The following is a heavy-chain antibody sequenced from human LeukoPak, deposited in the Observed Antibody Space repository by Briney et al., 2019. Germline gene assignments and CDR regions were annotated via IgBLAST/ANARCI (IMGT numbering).Heavy chain of an antibody. CDR1: GYTFTSYY. CDR2: ISAYNGNT. V-gene: IGHV1-18*04. CDR3: ARAPLQFDYFDY. J-gene: IGHJ4*02. Sequence: GASVKVSCKASGYTFTSYYMHWVRQAPGQGLEWMGWISAYNGNTNYAQKLQGRVTMTTDTSTSTAYMELRSLRSDDTAVYYCARAPLQFDYFDYWGQGTLVTVSS. D-gene: IGHD5-24*01.